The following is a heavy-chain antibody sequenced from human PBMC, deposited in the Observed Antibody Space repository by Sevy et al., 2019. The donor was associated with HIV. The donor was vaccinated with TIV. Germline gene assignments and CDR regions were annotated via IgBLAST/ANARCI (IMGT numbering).Heavy chain of an antibody. J-gene: IGHJ4*02. CDR3: ARDSGSYPYYFDY. V-gene: IGHV4-61*01. D-gene: IGHD1-26*01. Sequence: SETLSLTWTVSGGSVSSGSYFWSWIRQPPGKGLEWIGYIHYSGSTNYNPSLKSRVTISVDTSKNQFSLNLSSVTAADTAVYYCARDSGSYPYYFDYWGQGTLVTVSS. CDR1: GGSVSSGSYF. CDR2: IHYSGST.